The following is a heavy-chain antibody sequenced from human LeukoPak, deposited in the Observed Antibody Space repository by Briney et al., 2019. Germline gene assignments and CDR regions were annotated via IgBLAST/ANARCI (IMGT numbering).Heavy chain of an antibody. CDR1: GGSISSSSYY. CDR3: ARDLSVSYYYDSSGYYMDV. V-gene: IGHV4-39*07. Sequence: SETLSFTCTVSGGSISSSSYYWGWIRQPPGKGLEWIGSIYYSGSTYYNPSLKSRVTISVDTSKNQFSLKLSSVTAADTAVYYCARDLSVSYYYDSSGYYMDVWGKGTTVTVSS. J-gene: IGHJ6*03. CDR2: IYYSGST. D-gene: IGHD3-22*01.